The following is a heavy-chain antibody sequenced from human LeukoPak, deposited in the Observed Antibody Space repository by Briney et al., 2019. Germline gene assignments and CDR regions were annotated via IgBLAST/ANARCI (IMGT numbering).Heavy chain of an antibody. Sequence: EASVKVSCKASGGTFSSYAISWVRQAPGQGLEWMGGIIPIFGTANYAQKFQGRVTITADKSTSTAYMELSSLRSEDTAVYYCARDNYGDYGYWGQGTLVTVSS. CDR2: IIPIFGTA. CDR1: GGTFSSYA. CDR3: ARDNYGDYGY. J-gene: IGHJ4*02. D-gene: IGHD4-17*01. V-gene: IGHV1-69*06.